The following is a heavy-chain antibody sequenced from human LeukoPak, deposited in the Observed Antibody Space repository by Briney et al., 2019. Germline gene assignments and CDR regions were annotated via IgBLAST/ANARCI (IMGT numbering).Heavy chain of an antibody. CDR1: GFTFSSYA. CDR3: ARTGIISSSSFPYYYGMDV. D-gene: IGHD6-13*01. CDR2: ISYDGSNK. J-gene: IGHJ6*02. V-gene: IGHV3-30-3*01. Sequence: PGGSLRLSCAASGFTFSSYAMSWVRQAPGKGLEWVAVISYDGSNKYYADSVKGRFTISRDNSKNTLYLQMNSLRAEDTAVYYCARTGIISSSSFPYYYGMDVWGQGTTVTVSS.